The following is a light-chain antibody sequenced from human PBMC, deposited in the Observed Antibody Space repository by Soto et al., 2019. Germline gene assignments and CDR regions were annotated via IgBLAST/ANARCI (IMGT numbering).Light chain of an antibody. CDR3: QQYGSSPPTIT. Sequence: EIVLTQSPGTLSLSPGERATLSCRASQSVSSSYLAWYQQKPGQAPRLLIYGASSRATGIPDRFSGSGSGTDFTLTISRLEPEDFAVYYCQQYGSSPPTITFGQGTRLENK. CDR2: GAS. CDR1: QSVSSSY. V-gene: IGKV3-20*01. J-gene: IGKJ5*01.